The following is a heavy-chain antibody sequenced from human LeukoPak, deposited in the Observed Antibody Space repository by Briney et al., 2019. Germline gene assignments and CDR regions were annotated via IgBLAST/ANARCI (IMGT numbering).Heavy chain of an antibody. D-gene: IGHD2-8*02. CDR3: AREGQGLLGYYFDY. CDR1: GGSISSGSYY. V-gene: IGHV4-61*02. J-gene: IGHJ4*02. CDR2: IYTSGST. Sequence: SETLSLTCTVSGGSISSGSYYWSWIRQPAGKGLEWIGRIYTSGSTNYNPSLKSRVTISVDTSKNQFSLKLSSVTAADTAVYYCAREGQGLLGYYFDYWGQGTLVTVSS.